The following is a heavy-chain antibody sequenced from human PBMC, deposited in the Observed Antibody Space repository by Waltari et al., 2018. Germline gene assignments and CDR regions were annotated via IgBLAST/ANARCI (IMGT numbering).Heavy chain of an antibody. D-gene: IGHD3-10*01. CDR1: GFNFISYA. CDR2: ISDSGVIT. CDR3: AKDAFGNTYLDH. V-gene: IGHV3-23*01. Sequence: EVHLLESGGGLAQPGGSLRLSCAASGFNFISYAMSWVRQAPGKGLEWVSGISDSGVITKYADSVKGRFTVSRDNSKNTVFLQLNSLKLNDTAIYYCAKDAFGNTYLDHWGQGTLVTVAS. J-gene: IGHJ4*02.